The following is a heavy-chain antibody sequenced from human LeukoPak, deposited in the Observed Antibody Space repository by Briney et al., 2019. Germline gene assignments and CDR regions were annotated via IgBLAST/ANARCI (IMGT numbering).Heavy chain of an antibody. CDR2: INSDGSST. CDR1: GFTFSSYW. Sequence: PGGSLRLSCAASGFTFSSYWMHWVRQAPGKGLVWVSRINSDGSSTSYADSVKGRFTISRDNAKNTLYLQMNSLRAEHTAVYYCAKVTFYDILTGYMFDHWGQGTLVTVSS. CDR3: AKVTFYDILTGYMFDH. J-gene: IGHJ4*02. V-gene: IGHV3-74*01. D-gene: IGHD3-9*01.